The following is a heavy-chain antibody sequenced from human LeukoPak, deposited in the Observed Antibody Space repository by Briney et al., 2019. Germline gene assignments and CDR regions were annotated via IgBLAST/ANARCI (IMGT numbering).Heavy chain of an antibody. Sequence: PGGSLRLSCAASGFTFSSFYMSWVRQAPGKGLEWVANIKGDESEKYYVDSVKGRFTISRDNAKNSLYLQMNSLRAEDTAVYYCARDLIDYGSGSYYALGYWGQGTLVTVSS. CDR3: ARDLIDYGSGSYYALGY. CDR2: IKGDESEK. CDR1: GFTFSSFY. J-gene: IGHJ4*02. D-gene: IGHD3-10*01. V-gene: IGHV3-7*05.